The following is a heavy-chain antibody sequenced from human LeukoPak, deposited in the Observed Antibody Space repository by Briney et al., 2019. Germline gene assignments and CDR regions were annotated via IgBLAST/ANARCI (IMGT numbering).Heavy chain of an antibody. D-gene: IGHD6-19*01. CDR3: AKDGREQWLFDY. Sequence: GGSLRLSCAASGFTFSSYGMHWVRQAPGKGLEWVAFIRYDGSNKYYADSVKGRFTISRDNSKNTLSLQMNSLRAEDTAVYYCAKDGREQWLFDYWGQGTLVTVSS. CDR1: GFTFSSYG. J-gene: IGHJ4*02. CDR2: IRYDGSNK. V-gene: IGHV3-30*02.